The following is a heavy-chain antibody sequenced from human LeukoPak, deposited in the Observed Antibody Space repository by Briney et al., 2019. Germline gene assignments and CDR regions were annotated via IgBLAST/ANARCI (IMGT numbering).Heavy chain of an antibody. CDR2: INAGNGNT. D-gene: IGHD3-10*01. V-gene: IGHV1-3*01. Sequence: ASVKVSCKASGYTFTSYAMHWVRQAPGQRLEWMGWINAGNGNTKCSQKFQGRVTITRDTSASTAYMELSSLRSEDTAVYYCARESGSGSYHFDYWGQGTLVTVSS. J-gene: IGHJ4*02. CDR3: ARESGSGSYHFDY. CDR1: GYTFTSYA.